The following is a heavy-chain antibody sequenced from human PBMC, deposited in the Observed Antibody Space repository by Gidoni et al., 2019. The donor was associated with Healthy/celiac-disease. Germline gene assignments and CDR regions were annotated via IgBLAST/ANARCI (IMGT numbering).Heavy chain of an antibody. Sequence: QVQLQESGPGLVKPSETLSLTCTVSGYSISSGYYWGWIRQPPGKGLEWIGSIYHSGSTYYNPSLKSRVTISVDTSKNQFSLKLSSVTAADTAVYYCARDDPRARDWGQGTLVTVSS. V-gene: IGHV4-38-2*02. J-gene: IGHJ4*02. CDR3: ARDDPRARD. CDR2: IYHSGST. CDR1: GYSISSGYY.